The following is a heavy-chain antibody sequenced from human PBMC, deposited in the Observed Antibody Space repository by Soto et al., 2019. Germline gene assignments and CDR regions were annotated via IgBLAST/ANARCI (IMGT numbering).Heavy chain of an antibody. CDR2: IWYDGSNK. Sequence: QVQLVESGGGVVQPGRSLRLSCAASGFTFSSYGMHWVRQAPGKGLEWVAVIWYDGSNKYYADSVKSRFTISRDNSKNTLYLQMNSLRAEDTAVYYCARDLDYYDSSGYPFGYWGQGTLVTVSS. J-gene: IGHJ4*02. D-gene: IGHD3-22*01. CDR3: ARDLDYYDSSGYPFGY. V-gene: IGHV3-33*01. CDR1: GFTFSSYG.